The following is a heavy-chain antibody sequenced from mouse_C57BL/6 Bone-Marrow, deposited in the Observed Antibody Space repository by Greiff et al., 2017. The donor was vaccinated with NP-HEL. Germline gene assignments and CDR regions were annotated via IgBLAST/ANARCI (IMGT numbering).Heavy chain of an antibody. Sequence: QVQLKQPGAELVKPGASVKLSCKASGYTFTSYWMHWVKQRPGRGLEWIGRIDPNSGGTKYNEKFKSKATLTVDKPSSTAYMQLSSLTSEDSAVYYCARGGDYYGSSDAYWGQGTLVTVSA. J-gene: IGHJ3*01. CDR1: GYTFTSYW. V-gene: IGHV1-72*01. CDR3: ARGGDYYGSSDAY. CDR2: IDPNSGGT. D-gene: IGHD1-1*01.